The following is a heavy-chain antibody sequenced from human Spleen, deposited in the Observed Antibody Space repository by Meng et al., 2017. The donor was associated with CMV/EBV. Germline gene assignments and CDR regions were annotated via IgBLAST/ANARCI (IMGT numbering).Heavy chain of an antibody. Sequence: GSHLHWVRQAPGQGLEWMGWIDPQSGDTNFAQKFQGRVTVTRDTSINTAYMELRRLRSDDTAVYYCTRGLTFSIYGVVTVNNWFDPWGPGTLVTVSS. CDR3: TRGLTFSIYGVVTVNNWFDP. V-gene: IGHV1-2*02. J-gene: IGHJ5*02. D-gene: IGHD3-3*02. CDR1: GSH. CDR2: IDPQSGDT.